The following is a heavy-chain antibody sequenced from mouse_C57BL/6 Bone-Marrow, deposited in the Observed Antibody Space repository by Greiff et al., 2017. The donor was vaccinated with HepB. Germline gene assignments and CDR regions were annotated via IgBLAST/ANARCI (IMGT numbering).Heavy chain of an antibody. D-gene: IGHD2-5*01. CDR1: GYTFTSYW. CDR3: ARNSNWGAMDY. J-gene: IGHJ4*01. Sequence: QVQLQQPGAELVKPGASVKLSCKASGYTFTSYWMQWVKQRPGQGLEWIGEIDPSDSYTNYNQKFKGKATLTVDTSSSTAYMQLSSLTSEDSAVYYCARNSNWGAMDYWGQGTSVTVSS. V-gene: IGHV1-50*01. CDR2: IDPSDSYT.